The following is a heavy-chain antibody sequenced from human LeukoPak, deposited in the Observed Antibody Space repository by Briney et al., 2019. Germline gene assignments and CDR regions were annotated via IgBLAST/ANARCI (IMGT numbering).Heavy chain of an antibody. V-gene: IGHV4-34*01. CDR1: GGSFSGYY. CDR2: INHSGST. D-gene: IGHD3-10*01. Sequence: SETLSLTCAVYGGSFSGYYWSWIRQPPGKGLEWIGEINHSGSTNYNPSLKSRVTISVDTSKNQFSPKLSSVTAADTAVYYCARDQYYGSGSYQNWFDPWGQGTLVTVSS. J-gene: IGHJ5*02. CDR3: ARDQYYGSGSYQNWFDP.